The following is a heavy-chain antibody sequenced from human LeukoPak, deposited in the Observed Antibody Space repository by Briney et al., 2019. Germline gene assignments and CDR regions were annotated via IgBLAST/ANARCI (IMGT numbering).Heavy chain of an antibody. V-gene: IGHV3-48*01. CDR3: ARVVSVAGYYYYYYMDV. D-gene: IGHD6-19*01. J-gene: IGHJ6*03. CDR2: ISSSSGTI. CDR1: GFTFSSYS. Sequence: GGSLRLSCAASGFTFSSYSMNWVRQAPGKGREWVSYISSSSGTIYYADSVKGRFTISRDNAKNSLYLQMNSLRAEDTAVYYCARVVSVAGYYYYYYMDVWGKGTTVTVSS.